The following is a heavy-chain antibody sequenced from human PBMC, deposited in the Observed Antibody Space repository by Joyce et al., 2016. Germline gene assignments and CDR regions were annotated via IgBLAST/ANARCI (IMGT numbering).Heavy chain of an antibody. V-gene: IGHV4-38-2*01. CDR1: GLSFDLHSF. D-gene: IGHD5-18*01. J-gene: IGHJ2*01. CDR3: ARRPYNVHTPLGSDWYFDL. Sequence: QVQLQESGPGLVKPSETLSLTCGVSGLSFDLHSFWGWIRQPPGKGLEWIGNVYLHGITHYSPSLKRRVTISMYTSKNQFSLNLNSLTAADTAVYFCARRPYNVHTPLGSDWYFDLWGRGTLVTVSS. CDR2: VYLHGIT.